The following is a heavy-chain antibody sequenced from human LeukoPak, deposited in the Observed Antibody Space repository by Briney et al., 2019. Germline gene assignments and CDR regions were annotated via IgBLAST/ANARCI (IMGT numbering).Heavy chain of an antibody. CDR1: GGTFSSYA. V-gene: IGHV1-69*05. Sequence: SVKVSCKASGGTFSSYAISWVRQAPGQGLEWMGGIIPIFGTANYAQKFQGRVTITTDESTSTAYMELSSLRSEDTAVYYCARQGDGYNEDAFDIWGQGTMVTVSS. D-gene: IGHD5-24*01. CDR2: IIPIFGTA. J-gene: IGHJ3*02. CDR3: ARQGDGYNEDAFDI.